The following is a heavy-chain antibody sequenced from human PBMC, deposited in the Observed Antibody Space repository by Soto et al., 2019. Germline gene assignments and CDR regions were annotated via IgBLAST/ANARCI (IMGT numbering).Heavy chain of an antibody. CDR3: ARQGFGPLHGLVDV. CDR1: GGSISSYY. V-gene: IGHV4-59*08. CDR2: VHHSWGS. J-gene: IGHJ6*02. D-gene: IGHD3-10*01. Sequence: QVQLQESGPGLVKPSETMSLSCTVSGGSISSYYWSWFRQSPGKRMEWIGYVHHSWGSSYNPSLQSRAATSRETSKSQSSLKVTSVTAKDTAVYYCARQGFGPLHGLVDVWGQGTTVTVSS.